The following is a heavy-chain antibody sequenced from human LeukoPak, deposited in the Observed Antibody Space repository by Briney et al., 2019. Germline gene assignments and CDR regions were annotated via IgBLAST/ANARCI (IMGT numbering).Heavy chain of an antibody. J-gene: IGHJ4*02. CDR3: AKDRAGYSSSWYEDY. V-gene: IGHV3-23*01. CDR1: GFTFSSYA. D-gene: IGHD6-13*01. CDR2: ISGSGGST. Sequence: GGSLRLSCAASGFTFSSYAMSWVRQAPGKGLEWVSAISGSGGSTYYADSVKGRFTISRDSSKNTLYLQMNSLRAEDTAVYYCAKDRAGYSSSWYEDYWGQGTLVTVSS.